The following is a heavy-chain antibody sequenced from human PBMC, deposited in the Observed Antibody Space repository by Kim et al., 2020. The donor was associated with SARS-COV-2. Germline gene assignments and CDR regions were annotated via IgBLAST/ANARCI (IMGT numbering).Heavy chain of an antibody. V-gene: IGHV4-39*01. CDR3: ARQVTSPGLLAPLWFGELLLVSP. D-gene: IGHD3-10*01. CDR2: IYYSGST. Sequence: SETLSLTCTVSGGSISSSSYYWGWIRQPPGKGLEWIGSIYYSGSTYYNPSLKSRVTISVDTSKNQFSLKLSSVTAADTAVYYCARQVTSPGLLAPLWFGELLLVSPWGQGTLVTVSS. CDR1: GGSISSSSYY. J-gene: IGHJ5*02.